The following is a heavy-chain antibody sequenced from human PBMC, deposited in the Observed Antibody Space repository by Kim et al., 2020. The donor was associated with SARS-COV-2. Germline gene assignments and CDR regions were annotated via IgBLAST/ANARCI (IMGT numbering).Heavy chain of an antibody. CDR2: INHSGST. Sequence: SETLSLTCAVYGGSFSGYYWSWIRQPPGKGLEWIGEINHSGSTNYNPSLKSRVTISVDTSKNQFSLKLSSVTAADQAVYYCAIKATYYYDRSGYHYWGQG. CDR1: GGSFSGYY. V-gene: IGHV4-34*01. CDR3: AIKATYYYDRSGYHY. D-gene: IGHD3-22*01. J-gene: IGHJ4*02.